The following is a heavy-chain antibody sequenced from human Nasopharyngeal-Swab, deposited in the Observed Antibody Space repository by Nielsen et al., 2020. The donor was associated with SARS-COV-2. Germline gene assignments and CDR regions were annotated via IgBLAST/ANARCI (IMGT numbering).Heavy chain of an antibody. J-gene: IGHJ5*02. V-gene: IGHV4-39*01. CDR2: IYYSGST. CDR3: ARGARVQLVRTGWFDP. D-gene: IGHD6-6*01. Sequence: WIRQPPGKGLEWIGSIYYSGSTYYNPSLKSRVTISVDTPKNQFSLKLSSVTAADTAVYYCARGARVQLVRTGWFDPWGQGTLVTVSS.